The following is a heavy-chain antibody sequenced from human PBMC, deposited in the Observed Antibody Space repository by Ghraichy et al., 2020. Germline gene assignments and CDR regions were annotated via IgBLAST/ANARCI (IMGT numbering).Heavy chain of an antibody. Sequence: GGSLRLSCAASGFTVSSNYMSWVRQAPGKGLEWVSVIYSGGSTYYADSVKGRFTISRDNSKNTLYLQMNSLRAEDTAVYYCASGPRKGWVTTLVWYFDLWGRGTLVTVSS. J-gene: IGHJ2*01. CDR1: GFTVSSNY. CDR3: ASGPRKGWVTTLVWYFDL. V-gene: IGHV3-66*02. D-gene: IGHD4-17*01. CDR2: IYSGGST.